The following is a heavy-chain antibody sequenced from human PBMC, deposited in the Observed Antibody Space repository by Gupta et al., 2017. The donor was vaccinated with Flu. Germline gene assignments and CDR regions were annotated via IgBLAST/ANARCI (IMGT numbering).Heavy chain of an antibody. D-gene: IGHD2-2*01. CDR3: AKGTRVGVTAAPFDY. CDR1: GFTLEDYA. J-gene: IGHJ4*02. Sequence: EVQLVESGGGLVQPVRSLRLSCAASGFTLEDYAMPWVRQAPGKGLGGGSGSSWNSGRMGYADAVKGRFNISRDTAKNSLDRQMKRMRAEEKALYYCAKGTRVGVTAAPFDYGFQGPLVTVSS. V-gene: IGHV3-9*01. CDR2: SSWNSGRM.